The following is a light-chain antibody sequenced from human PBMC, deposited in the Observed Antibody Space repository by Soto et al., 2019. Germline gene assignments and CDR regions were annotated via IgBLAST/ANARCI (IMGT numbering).Light chain of an antibody. Sequence: EIVMTQSPATLSVSPGERATLSCRASQSVNSSLAWYQQKPGQAPRLLIYGASTRATGIPARFSGSGSGTEFPLTITSLQSEDFAVYYCQQYDNWPLPFGGGTNVEIK. CDR3: QQYDNWPLP. CDR2: GAS. J-gene: IGKJ4*01. CDR1: QSVNSS. V-gene: IGKV3-15*01.